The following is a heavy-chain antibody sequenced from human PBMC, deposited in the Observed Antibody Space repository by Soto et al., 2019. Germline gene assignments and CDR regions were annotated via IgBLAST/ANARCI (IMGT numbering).Heavy chain of an antibody. CDR3: ARRTETDYYGMDV. J-gene: IGHJ6*02. CDR1: GYSFSSYW. D-gene: IGHD4-17*01. Sequence: PGESLKISCKGSGYSFSSYWIGWVRQMPGKGLEWMGIIYPGDSDTRYSPSFQGQVTISADKSINTAYLQWSSLKASDTAMYYCARRTETDYYGMDVWGQGTTVTVSS. V-gene: IGHV5-51*01. CDR2: IYPGDSDT.